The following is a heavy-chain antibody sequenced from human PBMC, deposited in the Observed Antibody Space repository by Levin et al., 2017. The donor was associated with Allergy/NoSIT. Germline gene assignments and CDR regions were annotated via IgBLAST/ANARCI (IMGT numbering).Heavy chain of an antibody. J-gene: IGHJ6*03. CDR3: AREAEGIAAAGKSGYYYYYYMDV. V-gene: IGHV3-30-3*01. D-gene: IGHD6-13*01. CDR1: GFTFSSYA. Sequence: GESLKISCAASGFTFSSYAMHWVRQAPGKGLEWVAVISYDGSNKYYADSVKGRFTISRDNSKNTLYLQMNSLRAEDTAVYYCAREAEGIAAAGKSGYYYYYYMDVWGKGTTVTVSS. CDR2: ISYDGSNK.